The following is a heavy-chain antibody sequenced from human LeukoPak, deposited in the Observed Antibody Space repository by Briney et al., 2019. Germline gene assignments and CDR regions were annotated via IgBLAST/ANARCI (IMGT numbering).Heavy chain of an antibody. J-gene: IGHJ5*02. CDR3: AREEWNELGPGGWFDP. CDR1: GGSISSYY. V-gene: IGHV4-59*01. D-gene: IGHD1-1*01. CDR2: IYYSGST. Sequence: SETLSLTCTVSGGSISSYYWSWIRQPPGKGLEWIGYIYYSGSTNYNPSLKSRVTISVDTSKNQFSLKLSSVTAADTAVYYCAREEWNELGPGGWFDPWGQGTLVTVSS.